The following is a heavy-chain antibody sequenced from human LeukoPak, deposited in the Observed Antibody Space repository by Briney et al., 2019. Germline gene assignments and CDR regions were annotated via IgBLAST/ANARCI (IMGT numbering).Heavy chain of an antibody. Sequence: SETLSLTCTVSGGSITSSTYYWGWIRQPPGKGLEWIGSINYYGKTYYNPSVKSRVTISVDTSKNQFSLMVRSVTAADTAVYYCGRSAGFVHFDHWGQGTLVTVTS. D-gene: IGHD3-16*01. V-gene: IGHV4-39*07. CDR1: GGSITSSTYY. CDR3: GRSAGFVHFDH. J-gene: IGHJ4*02. CDR2: INYYGKT.